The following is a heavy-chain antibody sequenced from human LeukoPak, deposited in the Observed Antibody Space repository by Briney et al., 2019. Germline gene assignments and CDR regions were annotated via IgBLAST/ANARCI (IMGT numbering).Heavy chain of an antibody. V-gene: IGHV4-59*08. CDR1: GGSIIGHY. Sequence: PSETLSLTCTVSGGSIIGHYWSWIRQPPGKGLEWIGYIYDSGSTNYNPSLKSRVTISVDTSKNQFSLKLSSVTAADTAVYYCARHGYCSGGSCYSYFDPWGQGTLVTVSS. CDR3: ARHGYCSGGSCYSYFDP. CDR2: IYDSGST. J-gene: IGHJ5*02. D-gene: IGHD2-15*01.